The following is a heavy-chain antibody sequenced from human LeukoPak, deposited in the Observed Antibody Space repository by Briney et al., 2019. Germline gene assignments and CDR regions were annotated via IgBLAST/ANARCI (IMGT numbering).Heavy chain of an antibody. CDR1: GFTFSSYS. J-gene: IGHJ4*02. CDR2: IKQDGSEK. Sequence: PGGSLRLSCAASGFTFSSYSMNWARQAPGKGLEWVANIKQDGSEKYYVDSVKGRFTISRDNAKNSLYLQMNSLRAEDTAVYYCARGSNSAFDYWGQGTLVTVSS. V-gene: IGHV3-7*04. D-gene: IGHD6-6*01. CDR3: ARGSNSAFDY.